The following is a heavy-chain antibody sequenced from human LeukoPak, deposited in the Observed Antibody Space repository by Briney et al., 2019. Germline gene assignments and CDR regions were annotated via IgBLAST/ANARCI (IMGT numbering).Heavy chain of an antibody. J-gene: IGHJ4*02. Sequence: GESLRLSCAASGFTFTTYWMSWVRQAPGKGLEWVANIKQDGTEKYYVDSVKGRFTISRDNAKNSLYLQMNSLRVEDTAVYYCARVGYSSGWYTGIFDYWGQGTLVTVSS. CDR2: IKQDGTEK. CDR3: ARVGYSSGWYTGIFDY. D-gene: IGHD6-19*01. CDR1: GFTFTTYW. V-gene: IGHV3-7*01.